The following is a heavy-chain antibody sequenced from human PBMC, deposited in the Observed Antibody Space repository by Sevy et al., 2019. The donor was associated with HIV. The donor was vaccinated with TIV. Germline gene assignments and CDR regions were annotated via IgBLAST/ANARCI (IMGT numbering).Heavy chain of an antibody. CDR2: ISGSGGTT. CDR3: AKDPDNYFDSSNFDY. J-gene: IGHJ4*02. Sequence: GGSLRLSCAASGFTFSSYAMSWVRLAPGKGLEWVSAISGSGGTTYYADSVKGRFTISRDNSKNTLYLQMNSLRAEDTAVYYCAKDPDNYFDSSNFDYWGQGTLVTVSS. D-gene: IGHD3-22*01. CDR1: GFTFSSYA. V-gene: IGHV3-23*01.